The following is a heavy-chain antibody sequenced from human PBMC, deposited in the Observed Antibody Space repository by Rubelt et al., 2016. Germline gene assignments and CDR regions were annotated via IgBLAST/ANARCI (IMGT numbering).Heavy chain of an antibody. CDR1: GFTFNSYS. J-gene: IGHJ4*02. D-gene: IGHD5-24*01. V-gene: IGHV3-21*04. CDR2: ISSSSSYI. CDR3: AKAGYTPYFDY. Sequence: AASGFTFNSYSLNWVRQAPGKGLEWVSSISSSSSYIFYADSVKGRFTISRDSAKNSLYLQMNSLRAEDTAVYYCAKAGYTPYFDYWGQGTLVTVSS.